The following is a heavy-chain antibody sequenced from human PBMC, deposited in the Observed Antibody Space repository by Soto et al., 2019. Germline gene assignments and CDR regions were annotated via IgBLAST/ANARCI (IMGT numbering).Heavy chain of an antibody. CDR1: GFPFRTYG. V-gene: IGHV3-23*01. CDR2: ISGSGGST. J-gene: IGHJ4*02. Sequence: PGRPLSPSCPPCGFPFRTYGMHWVRQAPGKGLEWVSAISGSGGSTYYADSVKGRFTISRDNSKNTLYLQMNSLRAEDTAVYYCADRGNFDYWGQGTLVTVSS. CDR3: ADRGNFDY. D-gene: IGHD3-16*01.